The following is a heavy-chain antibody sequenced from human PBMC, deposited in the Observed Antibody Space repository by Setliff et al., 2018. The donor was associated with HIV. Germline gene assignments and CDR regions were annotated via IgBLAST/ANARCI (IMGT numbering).Heavy chain of an antibody. CDR2: ISSSSSSI. CDR1: GFTFSTYN. V-gene: IGHV3-48*01. Sequence: GSLRLSCAASGFTFSTYNMNWVRQAPGKGLEWVSYISSSSSSIFYADSVKGRFTISRDNAKNSLYLQMNSLRAEDTAVYYCARDFYAVAGDYWGQGTLVTVSS. J-gene: IGHJ4*02. CDR3: ARDFYAVAGDY. D-gene: IGHD6-19*01.